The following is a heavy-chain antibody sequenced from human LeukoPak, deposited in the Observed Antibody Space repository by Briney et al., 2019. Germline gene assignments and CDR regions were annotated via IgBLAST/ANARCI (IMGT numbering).Heavy chain of an antibody. J-gene: IGHJ4*02. V-gene: IGHV5-51*01. Sequence: GESLKISCKGSGYSFTSYWIGWVRQMPGKGLEWMGLIYPGDSHTKYSPSFQGQVTISVDKSISTAYLQWNSPKASDTAMYYCGRPEYGAVDYWGQGTLVTVSS. CDR2: IYPGDSHT. CDR3: GRPEYGAVDY. CDR1: GYSFTSYW. D-gene: IGHD4-17*01.